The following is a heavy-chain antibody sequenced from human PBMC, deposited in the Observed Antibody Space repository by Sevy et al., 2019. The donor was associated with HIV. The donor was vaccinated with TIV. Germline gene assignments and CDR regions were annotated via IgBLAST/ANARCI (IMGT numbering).Heavy chain of an antibody. V-gene: IGHV3-13*01. D-gene: IGHD5-12*01. Sequence: GSLRLSCGASGFTFSSYDMHWVRQAAGKGLEWVSGIGSGGDAYYPGSVKGRFTISREKAKNSWYLQMNSLRAGDTAVYYCARSGGYSDYGMDVWGQGTTVTVSS. CDR1: GFTFSSYD. CDR3: ARSGGYSDYGMDV. CDR2: IGSGGDA. J-gene: IGHJ6*02.